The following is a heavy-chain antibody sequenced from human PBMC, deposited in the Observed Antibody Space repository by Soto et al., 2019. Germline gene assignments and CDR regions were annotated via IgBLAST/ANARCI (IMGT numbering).Heavy chain of an antibody. V-gene: IGHV3-9*01. CDR2: NRWNGEAV. Sequence: EVQLVESGGGLVQPGRSLRLSCSASGFTFEDFAMHWVRRVPGKGLEWVAGNRWNGEAVGYAASVKGRCTSSRDNAKKLFFLQMNSLRVDDTALYYCVKDGEAASPGWFDTWGQGTQVTVSA. J-gene: IGHJ5*02. CDR3: VKDGEAASPGWFDT. D-gene: IGHD6-6*01. CDR1: GFTFEDFA.